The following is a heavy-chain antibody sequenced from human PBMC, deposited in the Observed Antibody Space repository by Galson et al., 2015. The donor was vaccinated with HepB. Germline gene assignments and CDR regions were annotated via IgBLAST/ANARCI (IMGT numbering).Heavy chain of an antibody. CDR3: ARATSGGYCSRTGCYDFDY. CDR2: IYSGGYR. D-gene: IGHD2-2*01. CDR1: GFTVITNY. J-gene: IGHJ4*02. V-gene: IGHV3-53*01. Sequence: SLRLSCAASGFTVITNYMSWVRQAPGKGLEWVSIIYSGGYRSYADSVKGRFTISRDNSKNTVYLQMNSLRAEDTAVYYCARATSGGYCSRTGCYDFDYWGQGALVTVSS.